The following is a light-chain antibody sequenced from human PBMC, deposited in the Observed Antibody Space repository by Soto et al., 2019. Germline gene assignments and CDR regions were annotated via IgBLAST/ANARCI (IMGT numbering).Light chain of an antibody. CDR1: SSDVGGYNY. J-gene: IGLJ1*01. CDR3: SSYTSSSTSLYV. Sequence: QSALTQPASVSGSPGQASTISCTGTSSDVGGYNYVSWYQQHPGKAPKLMIYDVSNRPSGVSNRFSGSKSGNTASLTISGLQAEDEADYYCSSYTSSSTSLYVFGTGTKLTVL. CDR2: DVS. V-gene: IGLV2-14*01.